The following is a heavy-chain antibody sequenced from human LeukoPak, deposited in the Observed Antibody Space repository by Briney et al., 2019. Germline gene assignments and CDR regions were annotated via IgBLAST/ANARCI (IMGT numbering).Heavy chain of an antibody. J-gene: IGHJ4*02. CDR3: AREFRRDDR. CDR2: MNANSGKT. CDR1: GYTFTGYY. V-gene: IGHV1-8*02. Sequence: ASVKVSCKASGYTFTGYYMHWVRQATGQGLEWMGYMNANSGKTGYAQKFQDRVTMTWDTSISTAYMELSSLRSEDTAVYYCAREFRRDDRWGQGTLVIVSS.